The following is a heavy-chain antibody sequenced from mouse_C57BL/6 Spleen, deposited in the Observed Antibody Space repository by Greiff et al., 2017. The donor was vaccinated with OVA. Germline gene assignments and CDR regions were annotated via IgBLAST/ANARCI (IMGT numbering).Heavy chain of an antibody. CDR3: ARDGDDYDYYAMDY. V-gene: IGHV1-9*01. CDR1: GYTFTGYW. D-gene: IGHD2-4*01. Sequence: VQRVESGAELMKPGASVKLSCKATGYTFTGYWIEWVKQRPGHGLEWIGEILPGSGSTNYNEKFKGKATFTADTSSNTAYMQLSSLTTYDSAICYSARDGDDYDYYAMDYWGQGTSVTVSS. J-gene: IGHJ4*01. CDR2: ILPGSGST.